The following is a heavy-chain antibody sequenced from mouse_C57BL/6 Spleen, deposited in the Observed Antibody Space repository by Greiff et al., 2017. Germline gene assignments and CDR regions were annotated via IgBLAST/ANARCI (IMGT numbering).Heavy chain of an antibody. Sequence: EVHLVESGGGLVKPGGSLKLSCAASGFTFSSYAMSWVRQTPEKRLEWVATISDGGSYTYYPDNVKGRFTISRDNAKNNLYLQMSHLKSEDTAMYYCAREGLRGWFAYWGQGTLVTVSA. V-gene: IGHV5-4*01. CDR1: GFTFSSYA. D-gene: IGHD2-4*01. CDR3: AREGLRGWFAY. J-gene: IGHJ3*01. CDR2: ISDGGSYT.